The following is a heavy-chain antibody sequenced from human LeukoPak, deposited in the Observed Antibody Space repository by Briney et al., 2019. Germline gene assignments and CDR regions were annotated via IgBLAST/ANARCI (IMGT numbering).Heavy chain of an antibody. V-gene: IGHV1-2*02. CDR1: GYTFTGSF. CDR3: VRADPVDH. CDR2: ISSNTGGT. Sequence: ASVKVSCKASGYTFTGSFMHWVRQAPGQGLEWIGWISSNTGGTRIAQKFQDRVTMTRDTSIRTVYIELRSLRFDDTAIYYCVRADPVDHWGQGNHIIVSS. J-gene: IGHJ4*02.